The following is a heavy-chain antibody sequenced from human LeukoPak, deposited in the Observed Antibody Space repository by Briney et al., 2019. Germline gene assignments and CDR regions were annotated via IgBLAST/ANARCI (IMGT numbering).Heavy chain of an antibody. CDR1: GDSVSSNSAA. CDR3: ARDLVATTRGDYYMDV. J-gene: IGHJ6*03. CDR2: TYYRSKWYN. D-gene: IGHD5-12*01. V-gene: IGHV6-1*01. Sequence: KLSQTLSLTFAISGDSVSSNSAAWNWIRQSPSRGLERLGRTYYRSKWYNDYAVSVKSRITINPDTSKNQFSLQLNSVTPEDTAVYYCARDLVATTRGDYYMDVWGKGTTVTISS.